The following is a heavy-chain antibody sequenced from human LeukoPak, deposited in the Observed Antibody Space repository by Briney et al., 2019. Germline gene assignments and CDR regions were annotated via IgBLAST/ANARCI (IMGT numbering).Heavy chain of an antibody. CDR1: GGSISSYY. V-gene: IGHV4-59*01. Sequence: SETLSLTCTVSGGSISSYYWSWIRQPPGKGLEWMGYIYYSGSTNYNPSLKSRVTISVDTSKNQFSLKLSSVTAADTAVYYCARGKYHPSYYYYMDVWGKGTTVTVSS. D-gene: IGHD2-2*01. J-gene: IGHJ6*03. CDR2: IYYSGST. CDR3: ARGKYHPSYYYYMDV.